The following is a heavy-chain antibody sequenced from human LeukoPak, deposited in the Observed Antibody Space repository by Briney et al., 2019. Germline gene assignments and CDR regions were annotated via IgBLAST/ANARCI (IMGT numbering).Heavy chain of an antibody. V-gene: IGHV3-53*01. CDR3: AKVGGAAAGIGAFGMDV. CDR2: IYSGGST. CDR1: GFTVSSNY. J-gene: IGHJ6*02. D-gene: IGHD6-13*01. Sequence: GGSLRLSCAASGFTVSSNYMSWVRQAPGKGLEWVSVIYSGGSTYYADSVKGRFTITRDNSKNTLYLQMNSLRAEDTAVYHCAKVGGAAAGIGAFGMDVWGQGTTVTVSS.